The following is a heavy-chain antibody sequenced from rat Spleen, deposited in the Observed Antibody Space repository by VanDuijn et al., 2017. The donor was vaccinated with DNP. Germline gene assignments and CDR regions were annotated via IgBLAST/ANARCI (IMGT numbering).Heavy chain of an antibody. CDR2: VWNGGGT. CDR3: SKDSYGYNFDY. CDR1: GFSLTTYN. J-gene: IGHJ2*01. V-gene: IGHV2-64*01. Sequence: QVQVRETGPDLVQLTQTLSITCTVSGFSLTTYNVVWVRQPPGKGLEWMGAVWNGGGTDFNSAFKSRLTISRDTSNSQVFLKMNSLQTADTAIYFCSKDSYGYNFDYWGQGVMVTVSS. D-gene: IGHD1-6*01.